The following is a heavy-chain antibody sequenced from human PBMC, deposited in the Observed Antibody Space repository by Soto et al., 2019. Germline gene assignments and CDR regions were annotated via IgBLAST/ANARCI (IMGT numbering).Heavy chain of an antibody. V-gene: IGHV1-69*06. D-gene: IGHD2-2*01. CDR1: GGTFIRHT. Sequence: ASVKVSCKASGGTFIRHTLSWVRQAPGQGLEWMGGILPIFGAVNYAQKFRDRVTITADKSTSIAYMELSSLRSEDTAIYYCARVGGNCRSSSCGMDVWGQGTTVTVSS. CDR2: ILPIFGAV. J-gene: IGHJ6*02. CDR3: ARVGGNCRSSSCGMDV.